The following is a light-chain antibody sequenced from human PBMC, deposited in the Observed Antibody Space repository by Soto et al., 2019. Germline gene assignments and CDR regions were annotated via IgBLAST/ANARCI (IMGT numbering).Light chain of an antibody. Sequence: DIQMTQSPSSLSASVGDRVTITCRASQSISNYLNWYQQRPGKAPEVLIYAASRQSGVSSRFSGSGSGTDFTLTISSLQPEDFATYFCQQSFSPTYTFGQGTKVVMK. CDR2: AAS. CDR1: QSISNY. V-gene: IGKV1-39*01. J-gene: IGKJ2*01. CDR3: QQSFSPTYT.